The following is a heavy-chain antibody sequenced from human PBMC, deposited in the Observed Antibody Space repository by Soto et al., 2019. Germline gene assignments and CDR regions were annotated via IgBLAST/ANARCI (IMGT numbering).Heavy chain of an antibody. CDR1: GGSISSSNW. D-gene: IGHD2-21*02. CDR2: IYHSGST. J-gene: IGHJ6*02. V-gene: IGHV4-4*02. CDR3: ARDVCGGDCRYYYYYYGMDV. Sequence: PSETLSLTCAVSGGSISSSNWWSWVRQPPGKGLEWIGEIYHSGSTNYNPSLKSRVTISVDKSKNQFSLKLSSVTAADTAVYYCARDVCGGDCRYYYYYYGMDVWGQGTTVTVS.